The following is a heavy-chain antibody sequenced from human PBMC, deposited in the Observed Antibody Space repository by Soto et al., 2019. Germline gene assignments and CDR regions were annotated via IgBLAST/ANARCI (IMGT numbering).Heavy chain of an antibody. Sequence: EVQLVQSGGGLVQPGGSLRLSCAASGFTFSSFGMNWVRQAPGKGLEWVSYISSGSSTIYYADSVKGRFTISRDNANNSLYLQMNSLRADDTAVYYCAKAYYDILTGYPYYYYMDVWGKGTTVTVSS. CDR2: ISSGSSTI. V-gene: IGHV3-48*01. J-gene: IGHJ6*03. CDR1: GFTFSSFG. D-gene: IGHD3-9*01. CDR3: AKAYYDILTGYPYYYYMDV.